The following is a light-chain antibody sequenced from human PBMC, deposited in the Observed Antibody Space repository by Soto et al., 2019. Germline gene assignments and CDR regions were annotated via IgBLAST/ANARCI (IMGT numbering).Light chain of an antibody. J-gene: IGLJ2*01. Sequence: QSALTQPASVSGSPGQSSTISCTGTSSDVGGYNYVSWYQQHPGKAPKLMIYDVSNRPSGVSNRFSGSKSGNTASLTISGLQAEDEADYYCSSYTSSSTSVVVGGGTKLTVL. CDR3: SSYTSSSTSVV. V-gene: IGLV2-14*01. CDR1: SSDVGGYNY. CDR2: DVS.